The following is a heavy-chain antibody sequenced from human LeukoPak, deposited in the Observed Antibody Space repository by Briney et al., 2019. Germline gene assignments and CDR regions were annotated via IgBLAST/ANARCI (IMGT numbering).Heavy chain of an antibody. CDR2: ISGSGGST. V-gene: IGHV3-23*01. D-gene: IGHD6-13*01. CDR3: ASTKGGAAADH. CDR1: GCTFSSYA. Sequence: AGGSLRLSCAASGCTFSSYAMSWVRQAAGKGLEWVSAISGSGGSTYYADSVKGRFTISRDNSKNTLYLQMNSLRAEDTAVYYCASTKGGAAADHWGQGTLVTVSS. J-gene: IGHJ4*02.